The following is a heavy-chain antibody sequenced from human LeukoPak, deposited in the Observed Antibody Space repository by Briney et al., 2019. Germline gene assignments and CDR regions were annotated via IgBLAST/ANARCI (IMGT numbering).Heavy chain of an antibody. CDR2: IYYSGST. V-gene: IGHV4-59*01. CDR1: GGSISSYY. Sequence: SETLSLTCIVSGGSISSYYWSWIRQPPGKGLEWIGYIYYSGSTNYNPSLKSRVTISVDTSKNQFSLKLGSVTAADTAVYYCARGRIAAAYDTFDIWGQGTMVTVSS. D-gene: IGHD6-13*01. CDR3: ARGRIAAAYDTFDI. J-gene: IGHJ3*02.